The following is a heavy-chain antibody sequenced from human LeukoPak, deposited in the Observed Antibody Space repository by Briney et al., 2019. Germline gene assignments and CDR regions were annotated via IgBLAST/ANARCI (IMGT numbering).Heavy chain of an antibody. Sequence: GGSLRLSCAASRFSFSSYGMHWVRQAPGKGLEWVAVMEYDGSKEYYADSVKGRFTISRDNSKNTLYLQMNSLRAEDTAVYYCAKVVDGYWGQGTLVTVSS. CDR3: AKVVDGY. CDR2: MEYDGSKE. D-gene: IGHD3-16*02. CDR1: RFSFSSYG. V-gene: IGHV3-33*06. J-gene: IGHJ4*02.